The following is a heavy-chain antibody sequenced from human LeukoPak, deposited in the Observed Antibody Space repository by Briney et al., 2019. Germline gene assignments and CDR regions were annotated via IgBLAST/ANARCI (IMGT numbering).Heavy chain of an antibody. CDR1: GFTFSSYA. Sequence: GGSLRLSCAASGFTFSSYAMSWVRQAPGKGLEWVSYISSSSSTIYYADSVKGRFTISRDNAKNSLYLQMNSLRAEDTAVYYCARDFASDLDYWGQGTLVTVSS. J-gene: IGHJ4*02. CDR3: ARDFASDLDY. V-gene: IGHV3-48*04. CDR2: ISSSSSTI.